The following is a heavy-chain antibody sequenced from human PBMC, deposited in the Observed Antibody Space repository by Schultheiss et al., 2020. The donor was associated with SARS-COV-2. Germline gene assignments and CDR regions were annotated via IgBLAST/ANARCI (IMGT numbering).Heavy chain of an antibody. D-gene: IGHD2-15*01. Sequence: SETLSLTCTVSGGSISSYYWSWIRQPPGKGLEWIGRIYTSGSTNYNPSLKSRVTISVDTSKNQFSLKLSSVTAADTAVYYCARRGCSGGSCYYSDWFDPWGQGTLVTVSS. V-gene: IGHV4-4*07. CDR2: IYTSGST. CDR3: ARRGCSGGSCYYSDWFDP. CDR1: GGSISSYY. J-gene: IGHJ5*02.